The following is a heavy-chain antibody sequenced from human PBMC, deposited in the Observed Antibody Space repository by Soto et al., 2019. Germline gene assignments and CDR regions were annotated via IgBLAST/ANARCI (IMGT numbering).Heavy chain of an antibody. J-gene: IGHJ4*02. CDR3: AGVAV. CDR2: IKVDGSAK. V-gene: IGHV3-7*05. D-gene: IGHD6-19*01. CDR1: GFTCSNYW. Sequence: EVQLVESGGGFVQPGGSLPLSCAASGFTCSNYWTSLVRQAPGKGLEWVANIKVDGSAKYYADSVKGRFTISRDNAKNSLYLQMNSLRAEDTAVYYCAGVAVRGQGTLVTVSS.